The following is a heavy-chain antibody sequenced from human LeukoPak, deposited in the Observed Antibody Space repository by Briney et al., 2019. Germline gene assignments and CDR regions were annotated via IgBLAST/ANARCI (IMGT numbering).Heavy chain of an antibody. D-gene: IGHD4-17*01. CDR3: ARDRTVTTRYNWFDP. V-gene: IGHV1-8*03. J-gene: IGHJ5*02. Sequence: ASVKVSCKASVYTFTSYDINWVRQATGQGLEWMGWMNPNSGNTGYAQKFQGRVTITRNTSISTAYMELSSLRSEDTAVYYCARDRTVTTRYNWFDPWGQGTLVTVSS. CDR2: MNPNSGNT. CDR1: VYTFTSYD.